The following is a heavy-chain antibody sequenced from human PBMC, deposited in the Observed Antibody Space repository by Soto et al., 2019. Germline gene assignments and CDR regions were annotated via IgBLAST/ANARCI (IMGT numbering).Heavy chain of an antibody. J-gene: IGHJ4*02. V-gene: IGHV1-3*01. CDR2: INAGNGNT. D-gene: IGHD3-22*01. CDR3: ARDLHYYDSSGYRKILEYYFDY. Sequence: GASVKVSCKASGYTFTSYAMHWVRQAPGQRLEWMGWINAGNGNTKYSQKFQGRVTITADKSTSTAYMELSSLRSEDTAVYYCARDLHYYDSSGYRKILEYYFDYWGQGTLVTVSS. CDR1: GYTFTSYA.